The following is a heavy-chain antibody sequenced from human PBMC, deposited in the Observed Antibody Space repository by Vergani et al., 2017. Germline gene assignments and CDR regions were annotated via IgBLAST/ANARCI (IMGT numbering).Heavy chain of an antibody. CDR2: IGKDGINT. J-gene: IGHJ4*02. V-gene: IGHV3-30*02. Sequence: QVQLVESAGGVVQPGGSLRLSCAASGFTFSNFGMHWIRQAPDKGLEWLAYIGKDGINTRYRYAVKGRFTFSRDNSKDILYLQMDSLRSEDTALYYCAKYFRDSTDGLPDSWGPGTLSIVSS. CDR1: GFTFSNFG. D-gene: IGHD2/OR15-2a*01. CDR3: AKYFRDSTDGLPDS.